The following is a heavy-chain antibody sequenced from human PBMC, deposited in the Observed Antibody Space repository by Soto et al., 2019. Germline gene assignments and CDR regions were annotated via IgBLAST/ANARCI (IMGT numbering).Heavy chain of an antibody. Sequence: HPGGSLRLSCAGSGFTFSHYAMTWVRQAPGKGLEWVSSTSNSGGSKYYADSVKGRFTISRDNSRNTLFLQMNSLRVEDTAIYYCAHDLSVVIPPPIPSWGQGTLVTVSS. J-gene: IGHJ5*02. CDR3: AHDLSVVIPPPIPS. CDR1: GFTFSHYA. D-gene: IGHD3-22*01. V-gene: IGHV3-23*01. CDR2: TSNSGGSK.